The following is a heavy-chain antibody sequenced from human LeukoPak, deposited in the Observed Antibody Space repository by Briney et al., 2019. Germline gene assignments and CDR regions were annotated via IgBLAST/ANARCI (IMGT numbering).Heavy chain of an antibody. Sequence: SETLSLTCTVSGGSVGSGNYYWSWIRQPPGKGLEWIGYIYYSGDTNYNPSLKGRVTISVDTSKNQVSLKLCSVTAADTAVYYCARDPSGYFNYWGQGILVTVSS. V-gene: IGHV4-61*01. CDR2: IYYSGDT. CDR3: ARDPSGYFNY. D-gene: IGHD3-22*01. J-gene: IGHJ4*02. CDR1: GGSVGSGNYY.